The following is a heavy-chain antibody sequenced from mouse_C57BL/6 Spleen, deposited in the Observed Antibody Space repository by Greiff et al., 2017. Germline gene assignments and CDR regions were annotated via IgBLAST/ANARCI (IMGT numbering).Heavy chain of an antibody. D-gene: IGHD1-1*01. CDR3: ARSYYYGSSSYAMDY. J-gene: IGHJ4*01. CDR1: GYAFSSSW. Sequence: VQLQQSGPELVKPGASVKISCKASGYAFSSSWMNWVKQRPGKGLEWIGRIYPGDGDTNYNGKFKGKATLTADKSSSTAYIQLSSLTSEDSAVYFCARSYYYGSSSYAMDYWGQGTSVTVSS. V-gene: IGHV1-82*01. CDR2: IYPGDGDT.